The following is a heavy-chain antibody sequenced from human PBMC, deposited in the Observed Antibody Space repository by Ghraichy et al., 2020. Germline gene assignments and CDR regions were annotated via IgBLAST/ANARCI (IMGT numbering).Heavy chain of an antibody. CDR3: ARASRGFGVVTPPVGMDV. V-gene: IGHV3-48*02. CDR2: IISSSSTI. J-gene: IGHJ6*02. CDR1: GFTFSSYS. D-gene: IGHD3-3*01. Sequence: GGSLRLSCAASGFTFSSYSMNWVRQAPGKGLEWVSYIISSSSTIYYADSVKGRFTISRDNAKNSLYLQMNSLRDEDTAVYYCARASRGFGVVTPPVGMDVWGQGTTVTVSS.